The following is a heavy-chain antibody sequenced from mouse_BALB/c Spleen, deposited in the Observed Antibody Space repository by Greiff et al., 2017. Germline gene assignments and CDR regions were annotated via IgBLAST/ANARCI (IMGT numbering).Heavy chain of an antibody. CDR1: GFSLTSYG. Sequence: VQLQQSGPDLVAPSQSLSITCTVSGFSLTSYGVHWVRQPPGKGLEWLVVIWSDGSTTYNSALKSRLSISKDNSKSQVFLKMNSLQTDDTAMYYCARHSGDGYSWFAYWGQGTLVTVSA. J-gene: IGHJ3*01. CDR3: ARHSGDGYSWFAY. D-gene: IGHD2-3*01. V-gene: IGHV2-6-2*01. CDR2: IWSDGST.